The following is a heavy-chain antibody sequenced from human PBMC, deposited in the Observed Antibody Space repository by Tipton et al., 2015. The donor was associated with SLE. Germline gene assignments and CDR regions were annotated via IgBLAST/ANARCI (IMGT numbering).Heavy chain of an antibody. CDR2: IYYSGST. CDR1: GGSISRGDYY. CDR3: ASVYYYDSTDTEGAFDV. V-gene: IGHV4-30-4*01. J-gene: IGHJ3*01. Sequence: TLSLTCTVSGGSISRGDYYWSWIRQPPGKGLEWIGYIYYSGSTYYNPSLKSRVTISIDTSKNQFSLKLSSVTAADTAVYYCASVYYYDSTDTEGAFDVWGQGTMVTVSS. D-gene: IGHD3-22*01.